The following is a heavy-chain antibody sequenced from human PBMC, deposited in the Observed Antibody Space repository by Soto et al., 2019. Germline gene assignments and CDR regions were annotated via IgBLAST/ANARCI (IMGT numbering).Heavy chain of an antibody. CDR1: GFTFSSYG. V-gene: IGHV3-33*01. J-gene: IGHJ6*02. Sequence: HPGGSLRLSCAASGFTFSSYGMHWVRQAPGKGLEWVAVIWYDGSNKYYADSVKGRLTISIDNSKNTVYLQMNSLRDEDTAVYYFASHSTRDDPDFDFTRYYTVSYYYGMDVLGQRTTVTVSS. CDR3: ASHSTRDDPDFDFTRYYTVSYYYGMDV. D-gene: IGHD3-9*01. CDR2: IWYDGSNK.